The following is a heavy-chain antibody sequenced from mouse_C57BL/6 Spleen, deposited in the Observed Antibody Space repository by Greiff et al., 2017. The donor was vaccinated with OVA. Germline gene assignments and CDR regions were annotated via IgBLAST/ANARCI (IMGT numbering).Heavy chain of an antibody. CDR2: IDPSDSYT. CDR3: ARERGYYGSSPYYFDY. Sequence: VQLQQPGAELVRPGTSVKLSCKASGYTFTSYWMHWVKQRPGQGLEWIGVIDPSDSYTNYNQKFKGKATLTVDTSSSTAYMQLSSLTSEDSAVYYGARERGYYGSSPYYFDYWGQGTTLTVSS. V-gene: IGHV1-59*01. J-gene: IGHJ2*01. D-gene: IGHD1-1*01. CDR1: GYTFTSYW.